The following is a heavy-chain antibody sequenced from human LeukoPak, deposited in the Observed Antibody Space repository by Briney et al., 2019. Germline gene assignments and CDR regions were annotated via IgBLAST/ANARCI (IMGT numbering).Heavy chain of an antibody. D-gene: IGHD5-18*01. CDR1: GFTFGSYG. CDR2: ISHDGKKK. CDR3: VKDTAMEPYDYYYYGMDV. J-gene: IGHJ6*02. V-gene: IGHV3-30*18. Sequence: GGSLRLSCAASGFTFGSYGMHWVRQAPGKGLEWVAVISHDGKKKFYVDFVKSRFTISRDNSENTMYLQMNSLRTEDTPMYYCVKDTAMEPYDYYYYGMDVWGQGTTITVSS.